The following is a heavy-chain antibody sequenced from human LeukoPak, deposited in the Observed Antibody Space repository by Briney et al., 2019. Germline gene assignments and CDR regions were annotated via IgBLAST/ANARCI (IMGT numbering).Heavy chain of an antibody. Sequence: SQTLSLTCTVSGGSISSGDYYWSWIRQPPGKGLEWIGYIYYSGSTYYNPSLKSRVTIPVDTSKNQFSLKLSSVTAADTAVYYCARSYYDILTGPGGFDIWGQGTMVTVSS. CDR3: ARSYYDILTGPGGFDI. V-gene: IGHV4-30-4*01. CDR1: GGSISSGDYY. CDR2: IYYSGST. D-gene: IGHD3-9*01. J-gene: IGHJ3*02.